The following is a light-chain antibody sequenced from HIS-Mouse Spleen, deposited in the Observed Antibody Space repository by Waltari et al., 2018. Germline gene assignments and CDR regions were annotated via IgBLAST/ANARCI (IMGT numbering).Light chain of an antibody. CDR2: EGS. CDR1: SSDVGSYNL. J-gene: IGLJ2*01. V-gene: IGLV2-23*01. CDR3: CSYAGSSTVV. Sequence: QSALTQPASVSGSPGQSITISCTGTSSDVGSYNLFSWYQRHPGKAPKLLIYEGSKRPSGVSNRFSGSKSGNTASLTISGLQAEDEADYYCCSYAGSSTVVFGGGTKLTVL.